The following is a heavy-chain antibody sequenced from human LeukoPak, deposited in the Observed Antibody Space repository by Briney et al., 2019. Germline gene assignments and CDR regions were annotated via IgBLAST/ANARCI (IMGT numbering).Heavy chain of an antibody. Sequence: PGGSLRLSCAASGFTLSHYYMTWIRQAPGKGLEWLSCISSSGDTIYYVDSVKGRFTVSRDNAENSLYLQMNSLRAEDTAMYYCARPGSEIDYWGQGTLVTVSS. CDR3: ARPGSEIDY. V-gene: IGHV3-11*01. CDR2: ISSSGDTI. J-gene: IGHJ4*02. CDR1: GFTLSHYY.